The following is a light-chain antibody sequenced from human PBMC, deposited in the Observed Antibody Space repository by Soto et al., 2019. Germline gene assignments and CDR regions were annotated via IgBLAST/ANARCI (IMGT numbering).Light chain of an antibody. J-gene: IGLJ1*01. V-gene: IGLV1-44*01. CDR2: SND. CDR1: SSNSASNT. CDR3: ASWDDSLNGHV. Sequence: SVLTQPPSASRTPGQSVTVSCSGSSSNSASNTVNWYQQLPGTAPKLLIYSNDQRPSGVPDRFSASKSGTSASLAISGLQSEDEADYYCASWDDSLNGHVFGTGTKVTVL.